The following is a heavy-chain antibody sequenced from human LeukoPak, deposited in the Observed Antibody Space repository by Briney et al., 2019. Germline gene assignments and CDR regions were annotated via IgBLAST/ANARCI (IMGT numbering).Heavy chain of an antibody. CDR2: ISWNSGSI. Sequence: PGRSLRLSCAASGFTFDDYAMHWVRQAPGKGLEWVSGISWNSGSIGYADSVKGRFTISRDNAKNSLYLQMNSLRAEDTALYYCAKDKWQLEYYGMDVWGQGTTVTVSS. D-gene: IGHD6-6*01. CDR3: AKDKWQLEYYGMDV. J-gene: IGHJ6*02. V-gene: IGHV3-9*01. CDR1: GFTFDDYA.